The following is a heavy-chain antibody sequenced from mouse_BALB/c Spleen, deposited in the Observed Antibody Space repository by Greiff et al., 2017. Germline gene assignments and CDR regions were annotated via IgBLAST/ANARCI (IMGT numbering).Heavy chain of an antibody. V-gene: IGHV3-2*02. CDR1: GYSITSDYA. Sequence: EVQRVESGPGLVKPSQSLSLTCTVTGYSITSDYAWNWIRQFPGNKLEWMGYISYSGSTSYNPSLKSRISITRDTSKNQFFLQLNSVTTEDTATYYCARSGALYYGYPIYAMDYWGQGTSVTVSS. J-gene: IGHJ4*01. CDR2: ISYSGST. CDR3: ARSGALYYGYPIYAMDY. D-gene: IGHD1-2*01.